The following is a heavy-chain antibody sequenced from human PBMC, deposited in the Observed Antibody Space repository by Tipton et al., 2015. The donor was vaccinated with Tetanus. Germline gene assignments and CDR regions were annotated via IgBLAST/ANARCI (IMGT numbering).Heavy chain of an antibody. CDR1: GFTFSNYA. D-gene: IGHD1-26*01. Sequence: SLRLSCAASGFTFSNYAMSWVRQAPGKGLEWVSVIYSGDSRTYYADSVKGRFTISRDNSKNTLYLQMNSLRADDTAVYYCAKSVGSTGLYGMDVWGQGTTVTVSS. V-gene: IGHV3-23*03. J-gene: IGHJ6*02. CDR3: AKSVGSTGLYGMDV. CDR2: IYSGDSRT.